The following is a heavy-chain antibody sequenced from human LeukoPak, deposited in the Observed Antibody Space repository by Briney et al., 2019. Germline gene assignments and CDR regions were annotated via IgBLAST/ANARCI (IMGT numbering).Heavy chain of an antibody. D-gene: IGHD3-3*01. CDR3: ARGGWHYDFSR. V-gene: IGHV4-59*01. CDR2: IYYSGST. J-gene: IGHJ4*02. Sequence: TSETLSLTCTVSGDSISSYYWSWIRQPPGRGLEWIGHIYYSGSTNYNPSLKSRVTISVDTSKNQFSLKLSSVTAADTAVYYCARGGWHYDFSRWGQGTLVTVSS. CDR1: GDSISSYY.